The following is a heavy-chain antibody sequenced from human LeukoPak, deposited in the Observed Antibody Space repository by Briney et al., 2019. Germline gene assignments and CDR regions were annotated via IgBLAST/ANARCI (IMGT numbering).Heavy chain of an antibody. J-gene: IGHJ2*01. V-gene: IGHV1-18*01. Sequence: ASVKVSCEASGYTFINYGISWVRQAPGQGLEWMGWISGYNGNTNYAQNLQGRVTMTTDTSTSTAYMELRSLRSDDTAVYYCARGLGVVTAQSEQPKPRYFDLWGRGTQVTVSS. D-gene: IGHD2-21*02. CDR2: ISGYNGNT. CDR3: ARGLGVVTAQSEQPKPRYFDL. CDR1: GYTFINYG.